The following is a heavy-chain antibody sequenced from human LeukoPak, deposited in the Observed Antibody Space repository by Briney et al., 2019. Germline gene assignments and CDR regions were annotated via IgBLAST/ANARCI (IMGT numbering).Heavy chain of an antibody. V-gene: IGHV1-69*01. D-gene: IGHD2-21*02. J-gene: IGHJ4*02. CDR2: IIPIFGTA. CDR3: ARALAYCGGDCYPPFDY. Sequence: VASVKVSCKASGGTFSSYAISWVRQAPGQGLEWMGGIIPIFGTANYAQKFQGRVTITADESTSTAYMELSSLRSEDTAVYYCARALAYCGGDCYPPFDYWGQGTLVTVSS. CDR1: GGTFSSYA.